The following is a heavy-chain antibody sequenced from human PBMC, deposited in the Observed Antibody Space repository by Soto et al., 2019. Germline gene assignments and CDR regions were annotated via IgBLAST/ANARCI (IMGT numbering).Heavy chain of an antibody. CDR3: ARGMLWPTTQLNY. CDR1: GGSFSGYY. V-gene: IGHV4-34*01. J-gene: IGHJ4*02. Sequence: SETLSLTCAGCGGSFSGYYWSGIRQPPGKGLEWIGEINHSGSTNYNPSLKSRVTISVDTSKNQFSLKLSSVTAADTAVYYCARGMLWPTTQLNYWGQGTLVTVSS. D-gene: IGHD2-2*01. CDR2: INHSGST.